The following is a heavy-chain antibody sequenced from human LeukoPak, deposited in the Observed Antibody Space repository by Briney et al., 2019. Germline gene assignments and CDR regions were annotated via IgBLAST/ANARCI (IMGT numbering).Heavy chain of an antibody. CDR1: GGSISNYY. D-gene: IGHD1/OR15-1a*01. V-gene: IGHV4-4*07. J-gene: IGHJ2*01. CDR2: IHATGSN. CDR3: ARRSLNNWYFDL. Sequence: SETLSLTCTVSGGSISNYYWSWIRQPAGKGLEWIGRIHATGSNTYNPSPKSRVSMSVDTSKNQFSLKLSSVTAADTAVYYCARRSLNNWYFDLWGRGTLVTVSS.